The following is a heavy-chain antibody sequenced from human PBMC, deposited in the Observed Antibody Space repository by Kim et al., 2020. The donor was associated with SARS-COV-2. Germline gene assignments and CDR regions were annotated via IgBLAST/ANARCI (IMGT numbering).Heavy chain of an antibody. D-gene: IGHD3-10*01. J-gene: IGHJ6*02. CDR3: AKDLYDYSAMDV. V-gene: IGHV3-23*01. Sequence: SVKCRFTIARNNSKNTVYLQMNSLRVEDTAIYYCAKDLYDYSAMDVWGQGTTVTVSS.